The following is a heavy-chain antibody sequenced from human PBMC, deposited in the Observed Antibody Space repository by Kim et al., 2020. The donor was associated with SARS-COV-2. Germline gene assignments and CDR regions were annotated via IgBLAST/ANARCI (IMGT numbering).Heavy chain of an antibody. CDR2: INHSGST. CDR3: ARAYYDFWSGYWNDY. CDR1: GGSFSGYY. D-gene: IGHD3-3*01. V-gene: IGHV4-34*01. J-gene: IGHJ4*02. Sequence: SETLSLTCAVYGGSFSGYYWSWIRQPPGKGLEWIGEINHSGSTNYNPSLKSRVTISVDTSKNQFSLKLSSVTAADTAVYYCARAYYDFWSGYWNDYWGQG.